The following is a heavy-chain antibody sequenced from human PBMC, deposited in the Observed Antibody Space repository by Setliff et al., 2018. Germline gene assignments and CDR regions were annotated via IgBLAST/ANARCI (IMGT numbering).Heavy chain of an antibody. Sequence: PGGSLRLSCAASGFTFSSYAMSWVRQAPGKGLEWVSAISGSGGSTYYADSVKGRFTISRDNAKNSLYLQMNSLRAEDTALYYCAKGPRYGSGSYGGFDYWGQGTLVTVSS. J-gene: IGHJ4*02. V-gene: IGHV3-23*01. CDR3: AKGPRYGSGSYGGFDY. D-gene: IGHD3-10*01. CDR1: GFTFSSYA. CDR2: ISGSGGST.